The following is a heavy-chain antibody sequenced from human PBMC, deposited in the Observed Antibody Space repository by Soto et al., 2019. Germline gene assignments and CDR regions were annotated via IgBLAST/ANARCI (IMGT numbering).Heavy chain of an antibody. J-gene: IGHJ6*02. CDR2: ISTSGGYK. CDR3: AGERSALPGARDAMYV. D-gene: IGHD1-26*01. Sequence: EVRLVESGGGLVKPGGSLRVSCAASGFNFNTYSMNWVRQAPGKGLEWVSFISTSGGYKYYADSVRGRFTISRDNAKKSVYLEMNSLTADDTAVYYCAGERSALPGARDAMYVWGQGTTVTVSS. CDR1: GFNFNTYS. V-gene: IGHV3-21*02.